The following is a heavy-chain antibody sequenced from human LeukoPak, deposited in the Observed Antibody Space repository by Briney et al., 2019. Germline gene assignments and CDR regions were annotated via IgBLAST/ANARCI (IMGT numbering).Heavy chain of an antibody. D-gene: IGHD6-19*01. Sequence: GGSLRLSCAASGFTFSSYAMGWVRQAPGKGLEWVSAISGSGGSTYYADSVKGRFTISRDNSKNTLYLQMNSLRAEDTAVYYCAKDSIAVAARLGGYYYYGMDVWGQGTTVTVSS. J-gene: IGHJ6*02. V-gene: IGHV3-23*01. CDR2: ISGSGGST. CDR3: AKDSIAVAARLGGYYYYGMDV. CDR1: GFTFSSYA.